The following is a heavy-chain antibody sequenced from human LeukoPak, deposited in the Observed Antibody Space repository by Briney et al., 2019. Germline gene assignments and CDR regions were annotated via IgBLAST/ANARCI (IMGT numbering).Heavy chain of an antibody. CDR3: ARALTDYSQLPSDAFDI. Sequence: ASVKVPCKASGYTFTSYAMNWVRQAPGQGLEWMGWINTNTGNPTCAQGFTGRFVFSLDTSVSTAYLQISSLKAEDTAVYYCARALTDYSQLPSDAFDIWGQGTMVTVSS. D-gene: IGHD1-1*01. CDR1: GYTFTSYA. CDR2: INTNTGNP. V-gene: IGHV7-4-1*02. J-gene: IGHJ3*02.